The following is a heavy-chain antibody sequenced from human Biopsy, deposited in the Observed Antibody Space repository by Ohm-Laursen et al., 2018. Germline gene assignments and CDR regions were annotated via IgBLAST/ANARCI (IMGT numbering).Heavy chain of an antibody. CDR2: IIPILGTV. Sequence: SSVKVSCKASGDTFTTSAISWVRQVPGQGLDWMGRIIPILGTVDYGQNFQDRVTIRADTSTTFLELTSLRYDDTAVYYCASGGIGGIGLDVWGLGTTVTVSS. V-gene: IGHV1-69*04. J-gene: IGHJ6*02. CDR1: GDTFTTSA. D-gene: IGHD3-10*01. CDR3: ASGGIGGIGLDV.